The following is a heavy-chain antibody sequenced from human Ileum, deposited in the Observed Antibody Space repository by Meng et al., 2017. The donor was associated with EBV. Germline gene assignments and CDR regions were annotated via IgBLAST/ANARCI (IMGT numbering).Heavy chain of an antibody. D-gene: IGHD2/OR15-2a*01. Sequence: VRLEESGPGLVEPPGTLSLTCAVSGGSIISLNWWTWVRKPPGKGLEWIGEIFHSGITNYNPSLKSRVTISVDKSKSQFSLKLSSVTAADTAVYYCAGKREYVNAWPFDYWGQGTLVTVSS. J-gene: IGHJ4*02. CDR3: AGKREYVNAWPFDY. CDR1: GGSIISLNW. CDR2: IFHSGIT. V-gene: IGHV4-4*03.